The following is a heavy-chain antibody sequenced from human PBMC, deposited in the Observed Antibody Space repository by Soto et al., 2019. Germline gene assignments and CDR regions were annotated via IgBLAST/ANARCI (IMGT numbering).Heavy chain of an antibody. CDR3: ARQIAAAGNFDY. J-gene: IGHJ4*02. CDR2: IYHSGST. D-gene: IGHD6-13*01. Sequence: SETLSLTCAVSGGSISSGGYSWSWIRQPPGKGLEWIGYIYHSGSTYYNPSLKSRVTISVDRSKNQFSLKLSSVTAADTAVYYCARQIAAAGNFDYWGQGTLVTVSS. CDR1: GGSISSGGYS. V-gene: IGHV4-30-2*01.